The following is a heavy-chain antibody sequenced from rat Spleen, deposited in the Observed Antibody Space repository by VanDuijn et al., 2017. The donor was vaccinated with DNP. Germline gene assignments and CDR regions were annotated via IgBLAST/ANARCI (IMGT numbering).Heavy chain of an antibody. J-gene: IGHJ2*01. CDR3: ARDYGSYPYYFDY. Sequence: EVKLVESGGGLVQPGRSLKLSCAASGLTFSDYNMAWVRQAPKKGLEWVASIIYDGSRTYYRDSMKGRFIISRDNAKNTLYLQVSSLRSEDTATYYCARDYGSYPYYFDYWGQGVMVTVSS. CDR1: GLTFSDYN. D-gene: IGHD1-3*01. CDR2: IIYDGSRT. V-gene: IGHV5S10*01.